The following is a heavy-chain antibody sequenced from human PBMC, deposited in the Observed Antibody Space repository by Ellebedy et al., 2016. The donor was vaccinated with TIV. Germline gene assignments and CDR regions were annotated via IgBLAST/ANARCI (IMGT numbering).Heavy chain of an antibody. Sequence: GESLKISXAASGFPFSRYWMSWVRQAPGKELEWVANIRKDGSEIYYVESVKGRFTISRDNAENSLYLQMNSLRVEDTATYYCARLPLSGDRPGTFDYWGPGTLVTVSS. CDR3: ARLPLSGDRPGTFDY. D-gene: IGHD7-27*01. CDR2: IRKDGSEI. V-gene: IGHV3-7*01. J-gene: IGHJ4*02. CDR1: GFPFSRYW.